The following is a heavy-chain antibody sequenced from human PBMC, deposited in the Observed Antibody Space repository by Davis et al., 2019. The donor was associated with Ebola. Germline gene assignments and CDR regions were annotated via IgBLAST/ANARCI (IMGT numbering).Heavy chain of an antibody. J-gene: IGHJ6*04. Sequence: AASVKVSCKASGGTFSSYTISWVRQAPGQGLEWMGRIIPILGIANYAQKFQGRVTITADKSTSTAYMELSSLRSEDTAVYYCARDLIVVVVAGLNYYYYGMDVWGKGTTVTVSS. CDR3: ARDLIVVVVAGLNYYYYGMDV. V-gene: IGHV1-69*04. CDR1: GGTFSSYT. CDR2: IIPILGIA. D-gene: IGHD2-15*01.